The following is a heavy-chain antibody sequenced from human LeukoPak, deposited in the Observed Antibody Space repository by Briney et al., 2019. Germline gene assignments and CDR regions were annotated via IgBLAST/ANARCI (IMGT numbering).Heavy chain of an antibody. D-gene: IGHD3-3*01. CDR2: IHYSANT. V-gene: IGHV4-39*01. Sequence: SETLSLTCTVSGGSTSSSNYYWGWIRQPPGKGLEWIGGIHYSANTYYNPSLKSRVTISIDTSKNQFSLKLSSVTAADTAVYYCARLGAGPTYYDFWSGYSSFYFDYWGQGTLVTVSS. CDR1: GGSTSSSNYY. J-gene: IGHJ4*02. CDR3: ARLGAGPTYYDFWSGYSSFYFDY.